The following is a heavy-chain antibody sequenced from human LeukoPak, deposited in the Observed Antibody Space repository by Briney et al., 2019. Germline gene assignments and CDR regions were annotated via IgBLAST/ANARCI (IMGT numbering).Heavy chain of an antibody. Sequence: GGSLRLSCAASGFTFSGSAMHWVRQASGKGLEWVGRIRSKANSYATAYAASVKGRFTISRDDSKNTAYLQMNSLKTEDTAVYYCARADPIWFGELLLWGQGTLVTVSS. CDR1: GFTFSGSA. J-gene: IGHJ4*02. CDR3: ARADPIWFGELLL. D-gene: IGHD3-10*01. CDR2: IRSKANSYAT. V-gene: IGHV3-73*01.